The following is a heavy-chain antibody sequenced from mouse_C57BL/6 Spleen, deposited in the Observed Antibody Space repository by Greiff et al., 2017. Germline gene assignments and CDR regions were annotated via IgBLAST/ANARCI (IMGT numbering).Heavy chain of an antibody. J-gene: IGHJ2*01. CDR2: IYPSDSET. D-gene: IGHD2-1*01. Sequence: QVQLQQPGAELVRPGSSVKLSCKASGYTFTSYWMDWVKQRPGQGLEWIGNIYPSDSETHYNQKFKDKATLTVDKSSSTAYMQLSSLTSEDSAVYYGARGPYGKYVNFDYWGQGTTLTVSS. V-gene: IGHV1-61*01. CDR1: GYTFTSYW. CDR3: ARGPYGKYVNFDY.